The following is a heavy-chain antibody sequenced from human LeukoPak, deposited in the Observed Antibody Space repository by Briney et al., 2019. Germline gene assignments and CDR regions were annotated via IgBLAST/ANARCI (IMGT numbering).Heavy chain of an antibody. CDR1: GYMFTAYC. CDR3: VTSSGYSSSWGAFDI. V-gene: IGHV1-2*02. D-gene: IGHD6-13*01. CDR2: ISLNSGAT. J-gene: IGHJ3*02. Sequence: ASVKVSCKASGYMFTAYCMHWVRQAPGQGLEWMAWISLNSGATNYAQRFQGRVTMTRDTSISTAYMEVTWLTSDDTAVYYCVTSSGYSSSWGAFDIWGQGTMVTVSS.